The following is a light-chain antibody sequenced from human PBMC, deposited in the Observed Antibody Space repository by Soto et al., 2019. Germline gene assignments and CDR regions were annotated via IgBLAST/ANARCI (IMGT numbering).Light chain of an antibody. V-gene: IGKV3-11*01. CDR1: QSVSSY. CDR2: DAS. J-gene: IGKJ3*01. Sequence: EIVLTQSPATLSLSPGERATLSCRASQSVSSYLAWYQQKPGQAPRLLIYDASNRATGSPTRVSGSASGTAFTLTISSLEPEDFAVYYCQQRSNWPRFTFGPGTKVDIK. CDR3: QQRSNWPRFT.